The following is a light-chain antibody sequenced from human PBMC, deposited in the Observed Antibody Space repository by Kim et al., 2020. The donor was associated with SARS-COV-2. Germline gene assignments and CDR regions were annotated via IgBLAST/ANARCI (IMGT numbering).Light chain of an antibody. CDR3: SSYTGSSVV. J-gene: IGLJ2*01. V-gene: IGLV2-18*02. CDR1: GSDVGSYNR. Sequence: QSALTQPPSVSGSPGQSVTISCTGTGSDVGSYNRVSWYQQPPGTAPKLLIYEVSNRPSGVPDRFSGSKAGNTASLTISGLQAEDEADYYCSSYTGSSVVFGGGTQLTVL. CDR2: EVS.